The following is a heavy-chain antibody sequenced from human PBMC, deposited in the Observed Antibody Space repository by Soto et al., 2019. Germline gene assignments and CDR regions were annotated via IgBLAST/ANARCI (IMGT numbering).Heavy chain of an antibody. Sequence: QVQLVESGGGVVQPGRSLRLSCAASGFTFSSYGMHWVRQAPGKGLEWVAVISYDGSNKYYADSVKGRFTISRDNSKNRLYLQMNSLRAEDTAVYYCAKDLSGEITIFGVDKRPPYYYYYGMDVWGQGTTVTVSS. CDR3: AKDLSGEITIFGVDKRPPYYYYYGMDV. CDR1: GFTFSSYG. V-gene: IGHV3-30*18. CDR2: ISYDGSNK. D-gene: IGHD3-3*01. J-gene: IGHJ6*02.